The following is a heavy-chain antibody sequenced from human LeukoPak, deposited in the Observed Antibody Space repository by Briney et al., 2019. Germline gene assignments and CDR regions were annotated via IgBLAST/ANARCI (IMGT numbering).Heavy chain of an antibody. CDR1: GGSISTSSYY. V-gene: IGHV4-61*05. Sequence: SETLSLTCTVSGGSISTSSYYWGWVRQPPGKGLEWIGYVYFLGGTYYNPSLKSRVTISLDTPNNQFSLKMTSMTPADTAFYYCVRVRGARSNWFDPWGQGTLVTVSS. CDR2: VYFLGGT. D-gene: IGHD1-26*01. J-gene: IGHJ5*02. CDR3: VRVRGARSNWFDP.